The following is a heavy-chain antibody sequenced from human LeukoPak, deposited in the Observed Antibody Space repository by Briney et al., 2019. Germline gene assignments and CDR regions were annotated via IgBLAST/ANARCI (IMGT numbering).Heavy chain of an antibody. CDR1: GGSISSYY. V-gene: IGHV4-4*07. CDR3: ARSHCSGGSCFSSWFDP. Sequence: SETLSLTCAASGGSISSYYWSWIRQPAGKGLEWIGRIYTSGCTNYNPSLKSRVTMSVDTSKNQFSLKLSSVTAADTAVYYCARSHCSGGSCFSSWFDPWGQGTLVTVSS. D-gene: IGHD2-15*01. J-gene: IGHJ5*02. CDR2: IYTSGCT.